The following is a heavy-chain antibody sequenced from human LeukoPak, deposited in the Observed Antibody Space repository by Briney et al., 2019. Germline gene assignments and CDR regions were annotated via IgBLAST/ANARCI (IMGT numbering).Heavy chain of an antibody. CDR2: ISSSSRYI. CDR3: ARAPSYSSGWS. D-gene: IGHD6-19*01. V-gene: IGHV3-21*01. Sequence: GGSLRLSCAASGFTFSSYSMNWVRQAPGKELEWVSSISSSSRYIYYADSVKGRFTISRDNAKNSLYLQMSSLRAEDTAVYYCARAPSYSSGWSWGQGTLVTVSS. J-gene: IGHJ4*02. CDR1: GFTFSSYS.